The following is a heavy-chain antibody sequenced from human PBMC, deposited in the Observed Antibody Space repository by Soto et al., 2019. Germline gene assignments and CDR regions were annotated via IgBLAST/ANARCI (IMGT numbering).Heavy chain of an antibody. V-gene: IGHV3-30-3*01. CDR2: ISYDGSNK. J-gene: IGHJ4*02. CDR3: ARESHEAVAGSYYYDY. CDR1: GFTFSSYA. D-gene: IGHD6-19*01. Sequence: PGGSLRLSCAASGFTFSSYAMHWVRQAPGKGLEWVAVISYDGSNKYYADSVKGRFTISRDNSKNTLYLQMNSLRAEDTAVYYCARESHEAVAGSYYYDYWGQGTLVTVSS.